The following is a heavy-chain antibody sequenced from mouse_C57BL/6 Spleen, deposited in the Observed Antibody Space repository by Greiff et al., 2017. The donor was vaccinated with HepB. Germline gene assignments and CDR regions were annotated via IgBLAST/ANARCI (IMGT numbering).Heavy chain of an antibody. CDR2: IYPRDGST. J-gene: IGHJ4*01. Sequence: SDAELVKPGASVKISCKVSGYTFPDLTIHWMKQRPEQGLEWIGYIYPRDGSTKYNEKFKGKATLTADKSSSTAYMQLHSLTSEDPAVYFCARSGRFYYAMDDWGQGTSVTVSS. D-gene: IGHD3-1*01. V-gene: IGHV1-78*01. CDR3: ARSGRFYYAMDD. CDR1: GYTFPDLT.